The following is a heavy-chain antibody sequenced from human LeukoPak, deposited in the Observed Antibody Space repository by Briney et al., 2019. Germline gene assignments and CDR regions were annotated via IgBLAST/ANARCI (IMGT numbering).Heavy chain of an antibody. CDR2: IFHRGST. CDR1: DSISSGDYY. J-gene: IGHJ4*02. Sequence: SETLSLTCTDDSISSGDYYWNWIRQPPGKGLEWIGYIFHRGSTSYNPSLKSRILFSVDTSQNQFSLKLNSVTAADTAVYYCVRGILYCSGGSCYRGPFDDWGQGTLVTVSA. D-gene: IGHD2-15*01. V-gene: IGHV4-30-4*01. CDR3: VRGILYCSGGSCYRGPFDD.